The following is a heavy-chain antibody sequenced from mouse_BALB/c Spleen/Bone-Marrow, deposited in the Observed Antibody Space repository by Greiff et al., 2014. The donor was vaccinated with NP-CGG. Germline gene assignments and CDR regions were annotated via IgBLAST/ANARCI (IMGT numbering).Heavy chain of an antibody. CDR3: AGDGDDKYAGFAY. Sequence: EVKLVESGGDLVKPGGSLKLSCAASGFTFSDYYMYWVRQNPEKRLVWVATISDGGSYTYYPDSVKGRFTISRDNTKNNLYLHTSSLKSEDTAMYDCAGDGDDKYAGFAYWGQGTLVTVSA. V-gene: IGHV5-4*02. CDR1: GFTFSDYY. D-gene: IGHD2-14*01. J-gene: IGHJ3*01. CDR2: ISDGGSYT.